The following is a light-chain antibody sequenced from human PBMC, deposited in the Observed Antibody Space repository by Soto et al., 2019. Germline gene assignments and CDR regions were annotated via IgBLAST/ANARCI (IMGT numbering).Light chain of an antibody. Sequence: EKVMTQSPATLSVSPGERATLSCRASQNVKTRLAWYQQKPGQAPRLLIFDAFTRATGIPARFSGSASGTDFTLNISSLLSEDSAVYYCQQYDVWPLTFGGGTKVEIK. CDR3: QQYDVWPLT. J-gene: IGKJ4*01. CDR1: QNVKTR. V-gene: IGKV3-15*01. CDR2: DAF.